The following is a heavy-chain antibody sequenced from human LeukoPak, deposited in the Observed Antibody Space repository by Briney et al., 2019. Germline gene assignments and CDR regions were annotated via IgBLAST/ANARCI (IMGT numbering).Heavy chain of an antibody. CDR1: GFIFSPYA. CDR3: AKDGGYCSSTSCHYFYYYYYGMDV. CDR2: ISSEGKTT. Sequence: PGGSLRLSCSASGFIFSPYAMHWVRQAPGKGLEYVSSISSEGKTTYYADSVKGRFTISRDNSKNTLYLQMNSLRAEDTAVYYCAKDGGYCSSTSCHYFYYYYYGMDVWGQGTTVTVSS. V-gene: IGHV3-64*04. J-gene: IGHJ6*02. D-gene: IGHD2-2*01.